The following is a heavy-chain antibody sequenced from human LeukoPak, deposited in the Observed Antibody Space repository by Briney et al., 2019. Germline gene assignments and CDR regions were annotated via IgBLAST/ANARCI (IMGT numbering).Heavy chain of an antibody. CDR2: MNPNSGNT. Sequence: ASVKVSCKASGYTFTSYGISWVRQAPGQGLEWMGWMNPNSGNTGYAQKFQGRVTMTRNTSISTAYMELSSLRSEDTAVYYCARDTDGDYDGIDFAFDIWGQGTMVTVSS. CDR1: GYTFTSYG. D-gene: IGHD4-17*01. CDR3: ARDTDGDYDGIDFAFDI. V-gene: IGHV1-8*02. J-gene: IGHJ3*02.